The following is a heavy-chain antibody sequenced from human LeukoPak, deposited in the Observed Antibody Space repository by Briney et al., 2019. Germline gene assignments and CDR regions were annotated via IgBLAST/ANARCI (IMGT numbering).Heavy chain of an antibody. V-gene: IGHV1-2*02. CDR1: GYTFTGYY. CDR3: ARDRVLLWFGEYD. D-gene: IGHD3-10*01. Sequence: ASVKVSCKASGYTFTGYYTHWVRQAPGQGLEWMGWINPNSGGTNYAQKFQGRVTMTRDTSISTAYMELSRLRSDDTAVYYCARDRVLLWFGEYDWGQGTLVTVSS. CDR2: INPNSGGT. J-gene: IGHJ4*02.